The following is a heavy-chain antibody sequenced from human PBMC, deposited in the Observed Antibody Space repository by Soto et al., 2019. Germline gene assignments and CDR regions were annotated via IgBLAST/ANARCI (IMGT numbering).Heavy chain of an antibody. V-gene: IGHV3-21*06. CDR1: GFTFTRYS. J-gene: IGHJ4*02. CDR2: ISSTTNYI. CDR3: ARESEDLTSNFDY. Sequence: EVQLLESGGGLVKPGGSLRLSCAASGFTFTRYSMNWVRQAPGQGLEWVSSISSTTNYIYYGDSMKGRFTISRDNAKNSLYLEMNILRAEDTAVYYCARESEDLTSNFDYWGQGTLVTVSS.